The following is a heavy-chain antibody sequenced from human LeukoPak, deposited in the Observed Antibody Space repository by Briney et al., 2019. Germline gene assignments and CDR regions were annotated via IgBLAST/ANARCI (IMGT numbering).Heavy chain of an antibody. J-gene: IGHJ4*02. CDR2: IKQDGSEK. CDR3: ARLPFGSGTFLPFDY. Sequence: GGSLRLSCAASGFTFSSYWMSWVRQTPGKGLEWVANIKQDGSEKYYVDSVKGRFTISRDNAKNSLYLQMNSLRAEDTAVYYCARLPFGSGTFLPFDYWGQGTLVTVSS. CDR1: GFTFSSYW. D-gene: IGHD3-10*01. V-gene: IGHV3-7*01.